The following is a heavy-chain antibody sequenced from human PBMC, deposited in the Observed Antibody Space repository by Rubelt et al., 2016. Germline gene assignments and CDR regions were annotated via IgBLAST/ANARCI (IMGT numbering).Heavy chain of an antibody. V-gene: IGHV4-39*01. Sequence: QLQLQESGPGLVKPAETLSLTCTVSGGSISSSSYYWGWLRQPPGKGLEWIGSIYYSGLSYYNPSLKSRVTISIDTSNNQFSLKLNSGTAAETAVYYCARLYTSSGRPDVWGIYWGRGTLVAVSS. CDR1: GGSISSSSYY. CDR2: IYYSGLS. CDR3: ARLYTSSGRPDVWGIY. D-gene: IGHD6-13*01. J-gene: IGHJ4*02.